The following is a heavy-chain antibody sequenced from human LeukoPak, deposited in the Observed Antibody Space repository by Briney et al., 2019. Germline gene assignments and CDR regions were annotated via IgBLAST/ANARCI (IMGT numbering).Heavy chain of an antibody. CDR3: AKDTGGSCYSAIAY. CDR2: ICGNDGKT. V-gene: IGHV3-23*01. CDR1: GFTFSSYA. D-gene: IGHD2-15*01. J-gene: IGHJ4*02. Sequence: GGSLRLSCAASGFTFSSYAMSWVRQAPGKGLEWVSGICGNDGKTYYADSVKGRFTISRDNSKNTLHLQMNSLRAEDTALYYCAKDTGGSCYSAIAYWGQGALVTVST.